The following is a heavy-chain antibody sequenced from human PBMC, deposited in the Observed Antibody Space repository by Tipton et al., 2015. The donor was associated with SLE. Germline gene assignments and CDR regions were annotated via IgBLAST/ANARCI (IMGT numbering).Heavy chain of an antibody. V-gene: IGHV4-61*01. Sequence: TLSLTCTVSGDSINSDNHFWSWIRQPPGKGLEWIGYIYYTGSTSSNPSLKSRVTMSMDTSKNQFSLRLSSVTAADTAVYYCARVPGLERSYYYNFYMDVWGKGTTVTVSS. J-gene: IGHJ6*03. CDR3: ARVPGLERSYYYNFYMDV. CDR2: IYYTGST. D-gene: IGHD1-1*01. CDR1: GDSINSDNHF.